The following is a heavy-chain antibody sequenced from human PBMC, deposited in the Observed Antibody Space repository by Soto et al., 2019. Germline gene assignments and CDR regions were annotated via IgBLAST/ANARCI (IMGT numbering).Heavy chain of an antibody. CDR2: IKSKTDGGTT. J-gene: IGHJ4*02. CDR1: GFTFSNAW. D-gene: IGHD3-22*01. Sequence: PGGSLRLSCAASGFTFSNAWMSWVRQAPGKGLEWVGRIKSKTDGGTTDYAAPVKGRFTISRHDSKNTLYLQMNSLKTEDTAVYYCTTAQNYYDSSGSSGYYFDYWGQGTLVTVSS. CDR3: TTAQNYYDSSGSSGYYFDY. V-gene: IGHV3-15*01.